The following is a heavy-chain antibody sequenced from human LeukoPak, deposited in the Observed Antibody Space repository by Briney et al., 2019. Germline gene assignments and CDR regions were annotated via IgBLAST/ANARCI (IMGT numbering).Heavy chain of an antibody. V-gene: IGHV1-24*01. CDR2: FEPEDGES. CDR1: GYRLNELS. J-gene: IGHJ2*01. CDR3: AXRXRPXVGRSEYFDV. D-gene: IGHD6-6*01. Sequence: GASVKVSCKVSGYRLNELSMNWVRQAPGRGLEWMGGFEPEDGESIYALKLQGRVAMTEDTSTETAYMELSSLRSDDTAVYYCAXRXRPXVGRSEYFDVWGRGTLLTVSS.